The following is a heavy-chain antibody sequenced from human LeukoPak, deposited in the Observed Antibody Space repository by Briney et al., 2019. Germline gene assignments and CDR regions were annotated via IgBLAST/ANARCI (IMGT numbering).Heavy chain of an antibody. CDR2: IWYDGSNK. CDR1: GFTFSNYD. D-gene: IGHD3-10*01. V-gene: IGHV3-33*08. Sequence: QPGGSLRLSCAASGFTFSNYDMHWVRQAPGKGLEWGAVIWYDGSNKYYADSVKGRFTISRDNSKNTLYLQMNSLRDEDTAVYYCATYYSGKYFDYWGQGTLVTVSS. CDR3: ATYYSGKYFDY. J-gene: IGHJ4*02.